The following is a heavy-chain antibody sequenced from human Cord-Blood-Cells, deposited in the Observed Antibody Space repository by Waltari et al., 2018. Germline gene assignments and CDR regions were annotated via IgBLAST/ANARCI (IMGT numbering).Heavy chain of an antibody. D-gene: IGHD3-3*01. CDR1: GFTFSSYG. CDR3: AKKTPREWLFDY. J-gene: IGHJ4*02. CDR2: ISYDGSNK. Sequence: QAQLVESGGGVVQPGRSTSLSCAASGFTFSSYGMTWVRQAPGKGLEWVAVISYDGSNKYYADSVKGRFTISRDNSKNTLYLQMNSLRAEDTAVYYCAKKTPREWLFDYWGQGTLVTVSS. V-gene: IGHV3-30*18.